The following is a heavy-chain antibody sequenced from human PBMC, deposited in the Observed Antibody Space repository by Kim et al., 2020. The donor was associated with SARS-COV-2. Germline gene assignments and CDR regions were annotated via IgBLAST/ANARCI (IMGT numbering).Heavy chain of an antibody. J-gene: IGHJ4*02. V-gene: IGHV1-8*01. CDR1: GYTFTSYD. D-gene: IGHD6-13*01. CDR2: MNPNSGNT. CDR3: ARSHNGIAAAGFDY. Sequence: ASVKVSCKASGYTFTSYDINWVRQATGQGLEWMGWMNPNSGNTGYAQKFQGRVTMTRNTSISTAYMELSSLRSEDTAVYYCARSHNGIAAAGFDYCGQGTLVTVSS.